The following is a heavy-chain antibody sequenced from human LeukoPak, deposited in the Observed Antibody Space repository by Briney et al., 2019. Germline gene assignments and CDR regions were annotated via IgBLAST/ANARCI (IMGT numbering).Heavy chain of an antibody. CDR3: AKNGDRGAYCSGGSCYPYYYYYMDV. CDR1: GGTFSSYA. CDR2: IIPIFGTA. D-gene: IGHD2-15*01. Sequence: SVKVSCKASGGTFSSYAISWVRQAPGQGLEWMGGIIPIFGTANYAQKFQGRVTITADKSTSTAYMELSSLRSEDTAIYYCAKNGDRGAYCSGGSCYPYYYYYMDVWGKGTTVTISS. J-gene: IGHJ6*03. V-gene: IGHV1-69*06.